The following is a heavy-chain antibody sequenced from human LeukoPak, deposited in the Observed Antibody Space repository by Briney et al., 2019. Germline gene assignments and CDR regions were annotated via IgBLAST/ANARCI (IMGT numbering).Heavy chain of an antibody. CDR3: ARRGAARPYYYYYMDV. CDR1: GGSISSGGYY. Sequence: SETRSLTCTVSGGSISSGGYYWSWIRQPPGKGLEWIGEINHSGSTNYNPSLKSRVTISVDTSKNQFSLKLSSVTAADTAVYYCARRGAARPYYYYYMDVWGKGTTVTVSS. D-gene: IGHD6-6*01. CDR2: INHSGST. V-gene: IGHV4-39*07. J-gene: IGHJ6*03.